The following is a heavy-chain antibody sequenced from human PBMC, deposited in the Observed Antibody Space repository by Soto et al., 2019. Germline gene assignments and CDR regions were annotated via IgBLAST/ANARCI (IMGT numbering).Heavy chain of an antibody. D-gene: IGHD2-21*02. CDR2: INPYTGGT. Sequence: QVQLVQSGSEVKEPGASVKVSCKASGYTFTGYYVLWVRQAPGQGPECMGWINPYTGGTNYAQKFKGRVTMTRDTSISTAYMELSKLISDDTAVYYCATQFHHCGGDCYRGPYFGMDVWGQGTTVTVSS. CDR3: ATQFHHCGGDCYRGPYFGMDV. J-gene: IGHJ6*02. V-gene: IGHV1-2*02. CDR1: GYTFTGYY.